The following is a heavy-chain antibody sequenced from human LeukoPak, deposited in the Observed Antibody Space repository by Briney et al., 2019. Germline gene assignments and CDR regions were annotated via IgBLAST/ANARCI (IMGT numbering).Heavy chain of an antibody. CDR1: GFTFNTYT. Sequence: PGGSLRLSCAASGFTFNTYTMSWVRQAPGKGLEWVSSITSSSSYIHYADSARGRFTISRDNSKNSLYLQMNSLRDEDTAVYYFARDRWEPENWFDRWGQGTLVTVSS. J-gene: IGHJ5*02. CDR2: ITSSSSYI. D-gene: IGHD1-26*01. CDR3: ARDRWEPENWFDR. V-gene: IGHV3-21*01.